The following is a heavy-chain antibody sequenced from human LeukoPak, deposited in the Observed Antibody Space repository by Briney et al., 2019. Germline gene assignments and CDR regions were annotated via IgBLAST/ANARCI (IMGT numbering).Heavy chain of an antibody. D-gene: IGHD3-10*01. CDR3: ARESYYGSGTYFNFDS. V-gene: IGHV3-11*01. CDR1: GFTFSDYY. CDR2: ISNSGGAT. J-gene: IGHJ4*02. Sequence: GGSLRLSCAASGFTFSDYYMSWIRQAPGKGLEWVSYISNSGGATNYGDSVRGRFTISRDNSKNSLYLEMNSLRAEDTAIYFYARESYYGSGTYFNFDSWGQGILVTVSS.